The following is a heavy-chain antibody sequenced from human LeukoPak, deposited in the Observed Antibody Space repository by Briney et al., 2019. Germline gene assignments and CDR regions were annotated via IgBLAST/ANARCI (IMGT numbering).Heavy chain of an antibody. CDR1: GFIFSDYY. CDR3: ARDFYSSGFDY. D-gene: IGHD3-22*01. J-gene: IGHJ4*02. Sequence: KTGGSLRLSCAASGFIFSDYYMSWIRQASGKGLEWVSYISSSGGTTYYADSVKGRFTISRDNARDSLYLQMNSLRAEDTAVYYCARDFYSSGFDYWGQGTLVTVSS. CDR2: ISSSGGTT. V-gene: IGHV3-11*04.